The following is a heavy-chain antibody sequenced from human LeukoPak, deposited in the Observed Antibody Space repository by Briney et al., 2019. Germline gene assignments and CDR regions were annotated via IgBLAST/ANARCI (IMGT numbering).Heavy chain of an antibody. CDR1: GFTFSSYA. CDR2: IRGIDGST. CDR3: ARDLGMTDGDYVSYFDY. D-gene: IGHD4-17*01. V-gene: IGHV3-23*01. J-gene: IGHJ4*02. Sequence: GGSLRLSCAASGFTFSSYAMSWVRQAPGKGLEWVSSIRGIDGSTYYADSVKGRFTISRDNSKNTVYLQMNSLRAEDTALYYCARDLGMTDGDYVSYFDYWGQGTLVTVSS.